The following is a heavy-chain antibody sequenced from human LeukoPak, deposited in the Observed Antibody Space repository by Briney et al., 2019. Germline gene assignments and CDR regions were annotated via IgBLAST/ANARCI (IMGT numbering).Heavy chain of an antibody. J-gene: IGHJ4*02. D-gene: IGHD3-16*02. Sequence: SETLSLTCTVSGGSISSYYWSWIRQPPGKGLEWIGYIYYSGSTNYNPSLKSRVTISVDTSKNQFSLKLSSVTAADTAVYYCARVIHRYDYVWGTYRYFDYWGQGTLVTVSP. V-gene: IGHV4-59*01. CDR3: ARVIHRYDYVWGTYRYFDY. CDR2: IYYSGST. CDR1: GGSISSYY.